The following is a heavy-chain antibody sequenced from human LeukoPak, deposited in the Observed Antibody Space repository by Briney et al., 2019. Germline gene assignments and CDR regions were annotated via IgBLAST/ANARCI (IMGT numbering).Heavy chain of an antibody. Sequence: PSETLSLTCTVSGGHISTYYWSWIRQAPGKGLEWIGYIYYSGSTKYNPSLKSRVTISVDTSKNQFSLKLSSVTAADTAVYYCARRYRDSSSSYYYYYYMDVWGKGTTVTVSS. CDR2: IYYSGST. CDR1: GGHISTYY. V-gene: IGHV4-59*01. CDR3: ARRYRDSSSSYYYYYYMDV. D-gene: IGHD6-6*01. J-gene: IGHJ6*03.